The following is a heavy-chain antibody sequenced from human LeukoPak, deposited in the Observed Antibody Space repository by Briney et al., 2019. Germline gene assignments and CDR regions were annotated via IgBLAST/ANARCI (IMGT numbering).Heavy chain of an antibody. CDR2: IYYSGST. Sequence: PSETLSLTCTVSGGSFSSYYWSWIRQPPGKGLEWIGSIYYSGSTDYNPSLKSRVTISVDTSKNQFSLKLTSVTAADTAVYYCVRGPYGSGISNWFDPWGQGTLVIVSS. CDR1: GGSFSSYY. CDR3: VRGPYGSGISNWFDP. J-gene: IGHJ5*02. D-gene: IGHD3-10*01. V-gene: IGHV4-59*01.